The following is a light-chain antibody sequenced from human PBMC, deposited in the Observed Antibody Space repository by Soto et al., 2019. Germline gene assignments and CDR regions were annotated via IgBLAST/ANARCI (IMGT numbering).Light chain of an antibody. Sequence: QSALTHPPSASGSPGQSVTISCTGTSSDVGNYNYVSWYQQHPGKAPKLMIYEVTKRTSGVPDRFSGSKSGNTASLTVSGLQAEDEAEYYCTSYAAGKNVVFGGGTKLTVL. V-gene: IGLV2-8*01. CDR2: EVT. CDR3: TSYAAGKNVV. J-gene: IGLJ2*01. CDR1: SSDVGNYNY.